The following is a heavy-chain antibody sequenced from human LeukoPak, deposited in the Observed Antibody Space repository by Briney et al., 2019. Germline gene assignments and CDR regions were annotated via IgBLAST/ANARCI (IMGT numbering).Heavy chain of an antibody. CDR1: GYSISSGFY. D-gene: IGHD3-3*01. CDR3: ARSFWNGYYAFDY. V-gene: IGHV4-38-2*02. Sequence: SETLSLTCTVSGYSISSGFYWGWIRQPPGKGLEWIGSSYHSGSTYYNPSLKSRVTISVDTSKNQFSLKLSSVTAADTAVYYCARSFWNGYYAFDYWGQGTLVTVSS. CDR2: SYHSGST. J-gene: IGHJ4*02.